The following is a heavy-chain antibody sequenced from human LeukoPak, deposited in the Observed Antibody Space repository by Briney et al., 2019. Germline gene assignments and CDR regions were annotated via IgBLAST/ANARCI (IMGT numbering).Heavy chain of an antibody. J-gene: IGHJ5*02. Sequence: GESLKISCKGSGYSFTSYWIGWVRQMPGKGLEWMGIIYPGDSDTRYSPSFQGQVTISADKSISTAYLQWSSLKASDTAMYYCARLWLGDQLLHYNWFDPWGQGTLVTVSS. CDR3: ARLWLGDQLLHYNWFDP. CDR2: IYPGDSDT. V-gene: IGHV5-51*01. CDR1: GYSFTSYW. D-gene: IGHD2-2*01.